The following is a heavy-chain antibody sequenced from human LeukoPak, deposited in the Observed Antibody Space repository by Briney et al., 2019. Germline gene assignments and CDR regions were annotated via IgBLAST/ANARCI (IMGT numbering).Heavy chain of an antibody. D-gene: IGHD2-21*02. V-gene: IGHV1-69*13. CDR2: IIPIFGTA. CDR3: ARVVAAMGGIDY. Sequence: VASVKVSCKASGGTFSSYAISWVRQAPGQGLEWMGGIIPIFGTANYAQKFQGRVTITADESTSTAYMELSSLRSEDTAVYYCARVVAAMGGIDYWGQGTLVTVSS. CDR1: GGTFSSYA. J-gene: IGHJ4*02.